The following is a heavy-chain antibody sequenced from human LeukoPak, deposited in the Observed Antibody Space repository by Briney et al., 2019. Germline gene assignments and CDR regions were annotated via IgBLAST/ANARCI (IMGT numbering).Heavy chain of an antibody. Sequence: PGGSLRLSCAASGFTFSSYSMNWVRQAPGKGPELVSYISSSSSTIYYADPVKGRFTISRDNAKNTLYLQMNSLRAEDMAVYYCAKVLLRGFVTRSFYFDYWGQGTLVTVSS. CDR2: ISSSSSTI. V-gene: IGHV3-48*01. D-gene: IGHD3-9*01. CDR1: GFTFSSYS. J-gene: IGHJ4*02. CDR3: AKVLLRGFVTRSFYFDY.